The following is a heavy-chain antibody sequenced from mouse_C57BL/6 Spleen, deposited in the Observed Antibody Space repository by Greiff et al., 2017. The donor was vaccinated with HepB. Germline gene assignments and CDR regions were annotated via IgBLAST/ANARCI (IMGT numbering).Heavy chain of an antibody. D-gene: IGHD3-2*02. V-gene: IGHV5-4*01. CDR3: ARETAQAVFYYFDY. Sequence: EVKLVESGGGLVKPGGSLKLSCAASGFTFSSYAMSWVRQTPEKRLEWVATISDGGSYTYYPDNVKGRFTISRDNAKNNLYLQMSHLKSEDTAMYYCARETAQAVFYYFDYWGQGTTLTVSS. CDR2: ISDGGSYT. CDR1: GFTFSSYA. J-gene: IGHJ2*01.